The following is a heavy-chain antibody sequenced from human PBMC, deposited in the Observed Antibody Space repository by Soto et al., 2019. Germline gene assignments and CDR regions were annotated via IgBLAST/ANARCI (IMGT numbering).Heavy chain of an antibody. V-gene: IGHV3-30-3*01. J-gene: IGHJ1*01. CDR3: ARDLVGYCSGGSCYASGYFQH. D-gene: IGHD2-15*01. Sequence: QVQLVESGGGVVQPGRSLRLSCAASGFTFSSYAMHGVRQAPGKGLEWVAVISYDGSNKYYADSVKGRFTISRDNSKNTLYLQMTSLRAEDTAVYYCARDLVGYCSGGSCYASGYFQHWGQGTLVTVSS. CDR1: GFTFSSYA. CDR2: ISYDGSNK.